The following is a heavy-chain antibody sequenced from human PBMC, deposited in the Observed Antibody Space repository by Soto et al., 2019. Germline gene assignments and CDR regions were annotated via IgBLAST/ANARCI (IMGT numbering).Heavy chain of an antibody. CDR2: IYYSGST. CDR1: GISITSYY. CDR3: ARRYCSSTSCYNWFDP. Sequence: SATLSLTCTVSGISITSYYWSLIRQPPGKGLERIGYIYYSGSTNYNPSLKSRVTISVDTSKNQFSLKLSSVTAADTAVYYCARRYCSSTSCYNWFDPWGQGTLVTVS. J-gene: IGHJ5*02. D-gene: IGHD2-2*01. V-gene: IGHV4-59*08.